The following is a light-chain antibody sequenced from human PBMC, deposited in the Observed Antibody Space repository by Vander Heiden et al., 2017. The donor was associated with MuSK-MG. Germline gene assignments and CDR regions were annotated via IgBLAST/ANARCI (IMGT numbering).Light chain of an antibody. CDR1: QIISSW. Sequence: DIQMTQSPSTLSASVGDRVTITCRASQIISSWLAWYQQKPGKAPKLLIYKASSLESGVPSRFSGSGYGTEFTLTISSRQPDDFAPYYCQQYNSYSPYTFGQGTKLEIK. V-gene: IGKV1-5*03. CDR2: KAS. CDR3: QQYNSYSPYT. J-gene: IGKJ2*01.